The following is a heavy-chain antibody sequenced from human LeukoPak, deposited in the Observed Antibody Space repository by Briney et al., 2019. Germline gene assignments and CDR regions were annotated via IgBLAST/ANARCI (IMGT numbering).Heavy chain of an antibody. D-gene: IGHD5-24*01. CDR2: VYDSGST. CDR3: ARERRDGYKVYFDY. CDR1: GGSISSYY. J-gene: IGHJ4*02. Sequence: PSETLSLTCTVSGGSISSYYWSWIRQPPGKGLEWIGDVYDSGSTNYNPSLKSRVTISVDTSKNQFFLRLSSVTAAGTAVYYCARERRDGYKVYFDYWGQGTLVTVSS. V-gene: IGHV4-59*01.